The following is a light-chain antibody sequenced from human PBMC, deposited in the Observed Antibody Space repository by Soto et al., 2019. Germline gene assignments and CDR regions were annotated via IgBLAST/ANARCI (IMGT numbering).Light chain of an antibody. CDR3: QQYGRSPPWT. J-gene: IGKJ1*01. CDR2: GPS. CDR1: QNLRGNY. Sequence: EIVLTQSPGTLSLSPGERATLSCRASQNLRGNYLAWYQQKPGQAPRLLIYGPSSRATGIPDRFSGSGSGTDFTLTINRLEPEDFAVYYCQQYGRSPPWTFGQGTKVEIK. V-gene: IGKV3-20*01.